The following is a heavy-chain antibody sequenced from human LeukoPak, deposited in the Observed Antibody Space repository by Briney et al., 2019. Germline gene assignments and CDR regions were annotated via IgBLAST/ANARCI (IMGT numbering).Heavy chain of an antibody. CDR1: GFTFSSYG. Sequence: PGGSLRLSCAASGFTFSSYGMHWVRQAPGKGLEWVAFIRYDGSNKYYADSVKGRFTISRDNSKNTLYLQMNSLRAEDTAVYYCAKDLTIGYSSGWCPRVFDYWGQGTLVTVSS. V-gene: IGHV3-30*02. J-gene: IGHJ4*02. D-gene: IGHD6-19*01. CDR2: IRYDGSNK. CDR3: AKDLTIGYSSGWCPRVFDY.